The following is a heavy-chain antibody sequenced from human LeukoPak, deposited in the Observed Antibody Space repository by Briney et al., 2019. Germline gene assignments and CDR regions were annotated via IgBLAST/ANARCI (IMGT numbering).Heavy chain of an antibody. J-gene: IGHJ4*02. Sequence: GESLKISCKGSGYSFTSYLIGWVRQAPGKGLELVANIKQDGSEKYYVDSVKGRFTISRDNAKNSLYLQMNSLRAEDTAVYYCARDRRPRGGYFDYWGQGTLVTVSS. CDR2: IKQDGSEK. CDR3: ARDRRPRGGYFDY. CDR1: GYSFTSYL. V-gene: IGHV3-7*01. D-gene: IGHD3-16*01.